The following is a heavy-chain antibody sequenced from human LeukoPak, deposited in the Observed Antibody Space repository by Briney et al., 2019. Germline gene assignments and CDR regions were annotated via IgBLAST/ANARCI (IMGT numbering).Heavy chain of an antibody. CDR1: GFTFSNHG. D-gene: IGHD5-12*01. CDR2: IWYDGSKK. J-gene: IGHJ4*02. Sequence: PGGSLRLSCAASGFTFSNHGMYWVRQAPGKGLEWVAIIWYDGSKKYYGDSVKGRFTVSRDNSKNTLYLQMNSLRAEDTAVYYCAMYSGSDLELNYWGQGTLVTVSS. V-gene: IGHV3-33*01. CDR3: AMYSGSDLELNY.